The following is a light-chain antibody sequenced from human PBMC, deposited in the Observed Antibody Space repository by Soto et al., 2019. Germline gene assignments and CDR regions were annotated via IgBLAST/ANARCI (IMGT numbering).Light chain of an antibody. J-gene: IGKJ1*01. CDR3: QHYNSYSEA. CDR2: KAS. Sequence: DIQMTQSPSTLSGSVGDRVTITCRASQTISSWLAWYQQKPGKAPKLLIYKASTLKSGVTSRFSGSRSGTEFTLNISSLQPDDFATYYCQHYNSYSEAFGQGTKVELK. CDR1: QTISSW. V-gene: IGKV1-5*03.